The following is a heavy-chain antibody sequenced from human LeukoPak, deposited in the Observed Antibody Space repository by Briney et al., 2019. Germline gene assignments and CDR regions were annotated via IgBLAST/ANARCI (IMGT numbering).Heavy chain of an antibody. CDR3: AKDRYAGRY. CDR1: GFTFGSEA. Sequence: PGGSLRLSCAASGFTFGSEAMSWVRQSPAGGLEWVASISPGGGTTYYADSVKGRFSISRDNSESTLYLQMNSLRVEDTAVYYCAKDRYAGRYWGQGILVTVSS. CDR2: ISPGGGTT. D-gene: IGHD5-12*01. J-gene: IGHJ4*02. V-gene: IGHV3-23*01.